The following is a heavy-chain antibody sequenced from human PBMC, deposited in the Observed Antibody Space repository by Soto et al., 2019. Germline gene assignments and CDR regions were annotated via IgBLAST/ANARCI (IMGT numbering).Heavy chain of an antibody. CDR2: INHSGST. D-gene: IGHD6-13*01. V-gene: IGHV4-34*01. J-gene: IGHJ5*02. CDR1: GGSFSGYY. Sequence: PSETLSLTCAVYGGSFSGYYWSWIRQPPGKGLEWIGEINHSGSTNYNPSLKSRVTISVDTSKNQFSLKLSSVTAADTAVYYCARVTGYSSSWYGISWFDPWGQGTLVTVSS. CDR3: ARVTGYSSSWYGISWFDP.